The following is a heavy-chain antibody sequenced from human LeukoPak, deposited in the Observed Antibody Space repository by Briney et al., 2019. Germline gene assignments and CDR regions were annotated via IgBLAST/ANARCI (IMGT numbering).Heavy chain of an antibody. V-gene: IGHV3-74*01. CDR3: VSESSVWELAY. CDR2: INSDGSST. J-gene: IGHJ4*02. D-gene: IGHD6-19*01. Sequence: PGGSLTLSCAVSGFAFRKYRMYWVRQAAEKGLVWVSRINSDGSSTTYADSVKGRLTISRDNAKNTLYLQMSSLRAEDTAVYYCVSESSVWELAYWGQGTLVTVSS. CDR1: GFAFRKYR.